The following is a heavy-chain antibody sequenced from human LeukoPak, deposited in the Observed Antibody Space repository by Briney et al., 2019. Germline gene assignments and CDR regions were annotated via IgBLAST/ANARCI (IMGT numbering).Heavy chain of an antibody. CDR1: GGSISSSNW. D-gene: IGHD1-7*01. J-gene: IGHJ5*02. V-gene: IGHV4-4*02. CDR2: IYHSGST. Sequence: SETLSLTCAVSGGSISSSNWWSWVRQPPGKGLEWIGEIYHSGSTNYNPSLKSRVTISVDKSKNQFSLKLSSVTAADTSVYYCASGHGIIGTPGFDPWGQGTLVTVSS. CDR3: ASGHGIIGTPGFDP.